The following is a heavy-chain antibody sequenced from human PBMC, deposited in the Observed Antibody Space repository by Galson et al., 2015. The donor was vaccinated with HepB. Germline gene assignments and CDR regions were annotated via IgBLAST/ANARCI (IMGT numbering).Heavy chain of an antibody. CDR1: GYTFTSYA. J-gene: IGHJ4*02. V-gene: IGHV1-3*01. CDR2: INAGNGNT. D-gene: IGHD6-19*01. CDR3: ARSIAVAGLFDY. Sequence: SVKVSCKASGYTFTSYAMHWVRQAPGQRLEWMGWINAGNGNTKYSQKFQGRVTITRDTSASTAYMELSSLRSEDTAVYYCARSIAVAGLFDYWGQGTLVTVSS.